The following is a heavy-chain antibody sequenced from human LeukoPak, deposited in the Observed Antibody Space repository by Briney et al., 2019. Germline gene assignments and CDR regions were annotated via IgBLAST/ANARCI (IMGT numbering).Heavy chain of an antibody. CDR2: IYPGDSDT. Sequence: GESLKISCKGSGYSFTTYWIGWVRPMPGKGLEWMGIIYPGDSDTRYSPSFQGQVTISADKSISPAYLQWSSLKASDTAMYYCATPHVDTAMVEAFDIWGQGTMVTVSS. CDR1: GYSFTTYW. V-gene: IGHV5-51*01. D-gene: IGHD5-18*01. J-gene: IGHJ3*02. CDR3: ATPHVDTAMVEAFDI.